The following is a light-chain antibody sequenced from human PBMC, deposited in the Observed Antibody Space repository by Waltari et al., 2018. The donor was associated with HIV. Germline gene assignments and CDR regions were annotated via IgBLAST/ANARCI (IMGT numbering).Light chain of an antibody. CDR1: SSDVGGYNY. CDR3: CSYADKYTWV. CDR2: DVN. Sequence: QSALTQPRSMSGSPGQSVTISCTGTSSDVGGYNYVSWYQQYPAKAPKLMIFDVNKRPSGAPDRCSGSKSGNTASLTISGLQADDEADYYCCSYADKYTWVFGGGTKLTVL. V-gene: IGLV2-11*01. J-gene: IGLJ3*02.